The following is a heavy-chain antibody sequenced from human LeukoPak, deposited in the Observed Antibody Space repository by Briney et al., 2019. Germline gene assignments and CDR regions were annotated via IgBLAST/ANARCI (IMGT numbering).Heavy chain of an antibody. V-gene: IGHV3-48*04. CDR3: ARGGFYYGSGIPFDY. D-gene: IGHD3-10*01. J-gene: IGHJ4*02. CDR1: GFTFSNYG. Sequence: GGSLRLSCAASGFTFSNYGMTWVRQAPGKGLEWVAYISIGTTTIYYADSVRGRFTISRDNAKNSMYLQMKSLRAEDTAVYYCARGGFYYGSGIPFDYWGQGTLVTVSS. CDR2: ISIGTTTI.